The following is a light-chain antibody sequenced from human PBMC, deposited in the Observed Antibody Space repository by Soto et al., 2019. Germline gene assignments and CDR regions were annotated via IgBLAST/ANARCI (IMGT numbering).Light chain of an antibody. CDR1: QSVSSY. V-gene: IGKV3-11*01. J-gene: IGKJ1*01. CDR3: QQRSNWPTWT. CDR2: DAS. Sequence: EIVLTQSPATLSLSPGERATLSCRASQSVSSYLAWYQQKPGQAPRLLIYDASNRATGIPARFSGSGSGTDFTLDISSLEPEDFAVYYCQQRSNWPTWTVGEGTKVEIK.